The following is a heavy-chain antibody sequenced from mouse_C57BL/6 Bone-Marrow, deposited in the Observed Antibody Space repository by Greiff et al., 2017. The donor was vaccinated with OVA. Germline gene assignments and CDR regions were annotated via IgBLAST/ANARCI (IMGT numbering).Heavy chain of an antibody. Sequence: EVKLVESGAELVRPGASVKLSCTASGFNIKDDYMHWVKQRPEQGLEWIGWIDPENGDTEYASKFQGKATIPADTSSNAAYLQLSSLTSEDTAVYYCTTYYGSSSFDYWGQGTTLTVSS. J-gene: IGHJ2*01. CDR1: GFNIKDDY. V-gene: IGHV14-4*01. D-gene: IGHD1-1*01. CDR3: TTYYGSSSFDY. CDR2: IDPENGDT.